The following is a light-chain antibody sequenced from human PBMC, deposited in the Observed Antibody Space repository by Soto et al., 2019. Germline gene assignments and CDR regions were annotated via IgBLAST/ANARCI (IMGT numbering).Light chain of an antibody. V-gene: IGKV3-11*01. CDR3: QQRSNWPST. J-gene: IGKJ4*01. Sequence: EIVLTQSPVTLSLSPGERATLSCRASQSVSTYLAWYQQKPGRAPRLLIYDASSRATGIPARFRGSGSGTDFTLTISSLEPEDLAVYYCQQRSNWPSTFGGGTKVEIK. CDR1: QSVSTY. CDR2: DAS.